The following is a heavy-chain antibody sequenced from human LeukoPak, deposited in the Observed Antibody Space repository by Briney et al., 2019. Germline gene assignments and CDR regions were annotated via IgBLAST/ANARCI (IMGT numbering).Heavy chain of an antibody. CDR2: ISGYNGNT. CDR1: GYTFTTYG. CDR3: ARTSHESVLYWSDP. J-gene: IGHJ5*02. Sequence: ASVKVSCEASGYTFTTYGIGWVRQAPGQGLEWMGWISGYNGNTYYAQKFQGRVTMTTDTSTSTAYMELRSLRSDDTAVYYCARTSHESVLYWSDPWGQGTLVNVSS. V-gene: IGHV1-18*01. D-gene: IGHD3-16*01.